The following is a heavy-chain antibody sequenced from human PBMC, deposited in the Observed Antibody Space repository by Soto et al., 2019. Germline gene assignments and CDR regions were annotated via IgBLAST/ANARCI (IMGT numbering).Heavy chain of an antibody. J-gene: IGHJ4*02. V-gene: IGHV4-4*02. CDR1: GGSISGSNR. D-gene: IGHD3-22*01. Sequence: SETLSLTCAVSGGSISGSNRRSWVRQPPGKGLEWTGEIYHSGSTNYNPSLKSRVTISVDTSKNQFSLKLSSVTAADTAVYFCATDSYYYDSSGYYGYWGQGTLVTVSS. CDR2: IYHSGST. CDR3: ATDSYYYDSSGYYGY.